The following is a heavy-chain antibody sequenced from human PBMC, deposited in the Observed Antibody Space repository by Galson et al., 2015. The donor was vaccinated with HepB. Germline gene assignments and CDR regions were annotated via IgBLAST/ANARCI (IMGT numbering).Heavy chain of an antibody. V-gene: IGHV3-23*05. CDR1: GFTFSNYA. J-gene: IGHJ4*02. CDR3: AKDFCRAANCDPFDY. CDR2: IYPSEQTT. Sequence: SLRLSCAASGFTFSNYAMSWVRQAPGKGLEWVSGIYPSEQTTYYADSVKGRFTISRDNSKNTVYLQMNSLRAEDTAVYFCAKDFCRAANCDPFDYWGQGTLVTVSS. D-gene: IGHD3-3*01.